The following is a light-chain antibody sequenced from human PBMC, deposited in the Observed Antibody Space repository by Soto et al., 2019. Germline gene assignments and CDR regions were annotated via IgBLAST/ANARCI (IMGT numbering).Light chain of an antibody. Sequence: QAVLTQPPSVSGAPGQRVTISCTGNNSNLGAGYDVHWYQQLPGAAPKLMIYEVSKRPSGVPDRFSGSKSGNTASLTVSGLQAEDEADYYCSSYAGSNFYVFGTGTKVTVL. J-gene: IGLJ1*01. CDR1: NSNLGAGYD. CDR2: EVS. CDR3: SSYAGSNFYV. V-gene: IGLV1-40*01.